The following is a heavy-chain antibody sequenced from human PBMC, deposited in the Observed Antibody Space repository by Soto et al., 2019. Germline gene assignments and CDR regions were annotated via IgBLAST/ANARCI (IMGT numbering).Heavy chain of an antibody. V-gene: IGHV6-1*01. CDR2: TYYRSRFFS. CDR3: ARRVMGNIWYFDY. CDR1: GDSVSSYSAA. J-gene: IGHJ4*02. Sequence: SQTLSLTCAISGDSVSSYSAAWNWIRQSPSGGLEWLGRTYYRSRFFSDYAESVKSRIIINPDTSKNQFSLRLSSVTAADTAVYYCARRVMGNIWYFDYWGQGTLVTVSS. D-gene: IGHD2-21*01.